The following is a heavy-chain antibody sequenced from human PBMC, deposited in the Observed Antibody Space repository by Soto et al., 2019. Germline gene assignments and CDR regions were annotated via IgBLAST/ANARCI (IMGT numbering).Heavy chain of an antibody. V-gene: IGHV3-33*01. CDR1: GFRLGSYG. D-gene: IGHD6-13*01. J-gene: IGHJ4*02. CDR3: AREIGYSSTWPAY. CDR2: IGFDGKNE. Sequence: QVQLVESGGGVVQPGRSLRLSCEGSGFRLGSYGMHWVRQAPGKGLEWVAVIGFDGKNENYGDSVKGRFTVSRDNSRNTLYLQMNSLRVEDTAVYFCAREIGYSSTWPAYWCQGTLVTVSS.